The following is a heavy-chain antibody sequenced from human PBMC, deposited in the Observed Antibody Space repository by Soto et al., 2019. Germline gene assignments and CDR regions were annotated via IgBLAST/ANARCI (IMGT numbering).Heavy chain of an antibody. Sequence: EVQLVESGGGLVQPGGSLTLSCAASEFAFSSYWMTWVRQAPGKGLEWVVNIRKDGSQRSYLDSVRGRFTISRDNSKNSLYLQMNSLRAEDTALYFCARDVSPGSSGLYFDAFDIWGQGTMVPVSS. J-gene: IGHJ3*02. CDR1: EFAFSSYW. V-gene: IGHV3-7*05. CDR2: IRKDGSQR. D-gene: IGHD6-25*01. CDR3: ARDVSPGSSGLYFDAFDI.